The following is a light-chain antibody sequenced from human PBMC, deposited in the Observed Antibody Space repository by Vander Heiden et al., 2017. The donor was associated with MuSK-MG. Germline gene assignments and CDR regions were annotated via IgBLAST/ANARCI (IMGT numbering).Light chain of an antibody. Sequence: IPMTQSPPSLSAYVGDRVTITCQAGHDIKKNLNWFQQKPGLAPNLLIHGASNLMTGVPSRFSGDGSGTDYKLTINRLKPEDVATYYCVQYDGLPYTFGQGTKLDIK. CDR3: VQYDGLPYT. J-gene: IGKJ2*01. CDR2: GAS. CDR1: HDIKKN. V-gene: IGKV1-33*01.